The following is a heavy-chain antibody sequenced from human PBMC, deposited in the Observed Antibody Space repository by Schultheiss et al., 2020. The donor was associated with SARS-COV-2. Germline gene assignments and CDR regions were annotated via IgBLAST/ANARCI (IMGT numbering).Heavy chain of an antibody. CDR1: GGSFSGYY. CDR2: IYYSGST. CDR3: ARLRYYYYGMDV. Sequence: GSLRLSCAVYGGSFSGYYWSWIRQPPGKGLEWIGYIYYSGSTNYNPSLKSRVTISVDTSKNQFSLKLSSVTAADTAVYYCARLRYYYYGMDVWGQGTTVTVSS. J-gene: IGHJ6*02. V-gene: IGHV4-59*12.